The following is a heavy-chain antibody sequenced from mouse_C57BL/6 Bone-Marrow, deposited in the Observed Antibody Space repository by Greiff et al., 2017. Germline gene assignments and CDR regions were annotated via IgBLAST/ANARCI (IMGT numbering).Heavy chain of an antibody. D-gene: IGHD2-5*01. CDR2: ISYSGST. CDR3: ASYYSNYPYFDY. J-gene: IGHJ2*01. CDR1: GYSITSGYD. V-gene: IGHV3-1*01. Sequence: EVQLQESGPGMVKPSQSLSLTCTVTGYSITSGYDWHWIRHFPGNKLEWMGYISYSGSTNYNPSLKSRISITHDTSKNHFFLKLNSVTTEDTATYYCASYYSNYPYFDYWGQGTTLTVSS.